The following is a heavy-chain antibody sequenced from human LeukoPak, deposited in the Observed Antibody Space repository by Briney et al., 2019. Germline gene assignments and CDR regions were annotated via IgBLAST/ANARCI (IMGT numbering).Heavy chain of an antibody. CDR1: GYTFTTYW. Sequence: RGEALKISCQASGYTFTTYWIGWVRQMPGKGLEYVGIIYPDDPDTTYSPSFQGQVTISADKSFSTAYLQWSSLKASDTAIYYCARLGGDTYYFGSASYPNWYFDLWGRGTLVTVSS. J-gene: IGHJ2*01. D-gene: IGHD3-10*01. V-gene: IGHV5-51*01. CDR3: ARLGGDTYYFGSASYPNWYFDL. CDR2: IYPDDPDT.